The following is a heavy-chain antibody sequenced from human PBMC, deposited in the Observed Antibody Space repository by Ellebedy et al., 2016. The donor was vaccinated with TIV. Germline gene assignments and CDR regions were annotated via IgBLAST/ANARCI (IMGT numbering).Heavy chain of an antibody. Sequence: GGSLRLXXAASGFTFSSYSMNWVRQAPGKGLEWVSSISSSSSYIYYADSVKGRFTISRDNAKNSLYLQMNSLRAEDTAVYYCARDRVVAQFDYWGQGTLVTVSS. V-gene: IGHV3-21*01. CDR1: GFTFSSYS. D-gene: IGHD2-15*01. CDR3: ARDRVVAQFDY. CDR2: ISSSSSYI. J-gene: IGHJ4*02.